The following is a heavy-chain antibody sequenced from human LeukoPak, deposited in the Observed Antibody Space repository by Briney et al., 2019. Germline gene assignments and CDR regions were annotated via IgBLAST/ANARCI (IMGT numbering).Heavy chain of an antibody. CDR2: IYYTGNT. D-gene: IGHD5-18*01. CDR3: ASGYSYDLFDY. J-gene: IGHJ4*02. Sequence: SETLSLTCSVSGDSITGYYWGWIRQPPGKGLEWIGYIYYTGNTYYNSSLKSRVTISLDTSKNQFSLQVISLTAADTAAYYCASGYSYDLFDYWGQGTLVTVSS. CDR1: GDSITGYY. V-gene: IGHV4-59*12.